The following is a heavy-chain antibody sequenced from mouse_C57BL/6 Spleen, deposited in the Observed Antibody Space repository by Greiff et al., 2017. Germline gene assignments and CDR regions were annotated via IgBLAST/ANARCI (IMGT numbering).Heavy chain of an antibody. CDR2: SRNKANDYTT. Sequence: EVKLMESGGGLVQSGRSLRLSCATSGFTFSDFYMEWVRQAPGKGLEWIAASRNKANDYTTEYSASVKGRFIVSRDTSQSILYLQMNALRAEDTAIYYCARDAPYYYGSSYPYWYFDVWGTGTTVTVSS. D-gene: IGHD1-1*01. CDR3: ARDAPYYYGSSYPYWYFDV. CDR1: GFTFSDFY. V-gene: IGHV7-1*01. J-gene: IGHJ1*03.